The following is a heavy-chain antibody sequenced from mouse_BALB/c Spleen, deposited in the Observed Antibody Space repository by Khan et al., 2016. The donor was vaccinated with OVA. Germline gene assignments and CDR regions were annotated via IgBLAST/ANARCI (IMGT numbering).Heavy chain of an antibody. V-gene: IGHV2-6-1*01. D-gene: IGHD2-10*01. Sequence: QVQLKESGPGLVAPSQSLSITCTISGFSLTDYGVHWVRQPPGKGLEWLVWMWSDGGTTYNSALKSRLTISKDNSKSQVFLKMNSLQTDDTAMYFCARQPYYHYNVMDYWGQGTSVTVSS. J-gene: IGHJ4*01. CDR1: GFSLTDYG. CDR3: ARQPYYHYNVMDY. CDR2: MWSDGGT.